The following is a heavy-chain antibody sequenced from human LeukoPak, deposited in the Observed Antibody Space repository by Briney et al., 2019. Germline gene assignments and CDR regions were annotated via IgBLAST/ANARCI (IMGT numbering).Heavy chain of an antibody. CDR2: IYYSGST. CDR3: ARDLRIITIFGVDSKDAFDI. D-gene: IGHD3-3*01. V-gene: IGHV4-39*07. J-gene: IGHJ3*02. CDR1: GFTFSSYE. Sequence: PGGSLRLSCAASGFTFSSYEMNWVRQAPGKGLEWIGSIYYSGSTYYNPSLKSRVTISVDTSKNQFSLKLSSVTAADTAVYYCARDLRIITIFGVDSKDAFDIWGQGTMVTVSS.